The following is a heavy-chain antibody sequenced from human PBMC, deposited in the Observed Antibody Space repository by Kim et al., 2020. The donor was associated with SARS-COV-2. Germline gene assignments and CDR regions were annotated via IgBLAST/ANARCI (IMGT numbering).Heavy chain of an antibody. CDR2: IYYSGST. D-gene: IGHD3-10*01. V-gene: IGHV4-39*01. CDR1: GGSISSSSYY. J-gene: IGHJ4*02. CDR3: ARPRGAGYYFDY. Sequence: SETLSLTCTVSGGSISSSSYYWGWIRQPPGKGLEWIGSIYYSGSTYYNPSLKSRVTISVDTSKNQFSLKLSSVTAADTAVYYCARPRGAGYYFDYWGQGTLVTVSS.